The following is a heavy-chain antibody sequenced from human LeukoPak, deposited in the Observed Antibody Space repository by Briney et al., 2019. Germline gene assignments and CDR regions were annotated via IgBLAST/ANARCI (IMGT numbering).Heavy chain of an antibody. V-gene: IGHV3-23*01. CDR2: FSGSGGST. CDR1: GFTFSSYA. Sequence: PGGSLRLSCAASGFTFSSYAMSWVRQAPGKGLQWVSTFSGSGGSTYYADSVKGRFTISRDNSKNTLYLQMNSLRVEDTAVYYCALAAAASSFDYWGQGTLLTVSS. D-gene: IGHD2-15*01. CDR3: ALAAAASSFDY. J-gene: IGHJ4*02.